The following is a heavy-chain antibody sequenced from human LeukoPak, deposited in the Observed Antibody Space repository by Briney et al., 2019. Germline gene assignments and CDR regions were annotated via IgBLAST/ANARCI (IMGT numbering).Heavy chain of an antibody. CDR3: ARGRFPYYYGSGSYYNSGWFDP. V-gene: IGHV4-59*12. CDR2: IYYSGST. J-gene: IGHJ5*02. Sequence: SETLSLTCTVSGGSISSYYWSWIRQPPGKGLEWIGYIYYSGSTNYNPSLKSRVTISVDTSKNQFSLKLSSVTAADTAVYYCARGRFPYYYGSGSYYNSGWFDPWGQGTLVTVSS. CDR1: GGSISSYY. D-gene: IGHD3-10*01.